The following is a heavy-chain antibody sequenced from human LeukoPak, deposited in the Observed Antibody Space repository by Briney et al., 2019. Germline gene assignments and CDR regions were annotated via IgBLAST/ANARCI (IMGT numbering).Heavy chain of an antibody. CDR1: GGSFSGYY. D-gene: IGHD3-9*01. CDR2: INHSGST. V-gene: IGHV4-34*01. Sequence: SETLSLTCAVYGGSFSGYYWSWIRQPPGKGLEWIGEINHSGSTNYNPSLKSRVTISVDTSKNQFSLKLSSVTAADTAVYYCARRLVLRYFDWSSPGRAFDIWGQGTMVTVSS. CDR3: ARRLVLRYFDWSSPGRAFDI. J-gene: IGHJ3*02.